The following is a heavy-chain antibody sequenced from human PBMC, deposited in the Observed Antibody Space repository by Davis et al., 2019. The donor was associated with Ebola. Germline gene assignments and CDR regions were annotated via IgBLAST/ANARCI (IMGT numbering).Heavy chain of an antibody. J-gene: IGHJ6*02. Sequence: GGSLRLSCAASGFTFSSYWMSWVRQAPGKGLEWVANIRQDGSEKYYVDSVKGRFTISRDNAKNSLYLQMNSLRAEDTAVYSCARSLTKYYYGSSQYYYGMDVWGQGTTVTVSS. CDR1: GFTFSSYW. CDR2: IRQDGSEK. D-gene: IGHD3-10*01. CDR3: ARSLTKYYYGSSQYYYGMDV. V-gene: IGHV3-7*03.